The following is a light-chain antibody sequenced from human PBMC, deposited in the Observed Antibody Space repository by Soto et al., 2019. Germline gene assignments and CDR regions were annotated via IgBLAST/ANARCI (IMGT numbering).Light chain of an antibody. J-gene: IGKJ5*01. CDR2: GPS. Sequence: EIVMTQSPATLSVSPGERSTLSGRASQSVSSNLAWYQQKPGQAPRLLIYGPSTRATGIPARFSGRGSGTEFTLTISSLQSEDFAVYNCQQYDNWPPTFGQGTRLEIK. CDR3: QQYDNWPPT. CDR1: QSVSSN. V-gene: IGKV3D-15*01.